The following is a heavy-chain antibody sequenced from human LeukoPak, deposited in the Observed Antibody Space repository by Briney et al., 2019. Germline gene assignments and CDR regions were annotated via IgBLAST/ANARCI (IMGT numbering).Heavy chain of an antibody. J-gene: IGHJ2*01. CDR1: GYSISSGYY. Sequence: SETLSLTCAVSGYSISSGYYWGWIRPPPGKGLEWIGTFYHTGGTYYNPSLKSRISISADTSKNHFSLKLSSVTAADTAVYYCARVPGIAVATYWFFDLWGRGTLVTVSS. CDR2: FYHTGGT. D-gene: IGHD6-19*01. CDR3: ARVPGIAVATYWFFDL. V-gene: IGHV4-38-2*01.